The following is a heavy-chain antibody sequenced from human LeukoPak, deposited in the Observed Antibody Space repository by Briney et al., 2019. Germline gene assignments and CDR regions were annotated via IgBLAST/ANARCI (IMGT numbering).Heavy chain of an antibody. CDR3: ARRRRIAAAGTGNWFDP. Sequence: SETLSLTCAVYGVSLSGYHWAWIRQPPGKGLEWIGEINDGGSTNYNPSLKSRVTISIDTSKKQFSLRLSSVTAADTAVYYCARRRRIAAAGTGNWFDPWGQGTLVTVSS. D-gene: IGHD6-13*01. CDR2: INDGGST. J-gene: IGHJ5*02. CDR1: GVSLSGYH. V-gene: IGHV4-34*01.